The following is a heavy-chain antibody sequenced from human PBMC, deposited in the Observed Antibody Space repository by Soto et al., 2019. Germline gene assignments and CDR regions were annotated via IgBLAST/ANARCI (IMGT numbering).Heavy chain of an antibody. J-gene: IGHJ2*01. Sequence: QVQLVQSGAEVKKPGSSVKVSCKASGGTFSSYAISWVRQAPGQGLEWMGGIIPIFGTANYAQKFQGRVTITADESTSTAYMELSSLRSEDTAVYYCARDLKGCSGSYHTDWYIDLWGRGTLVTVSS. CDR1: GGTFSSYA. V-gene: IGHV1-69*01. CDR2: IIPIFGTA. CDR3: ARDLKGCSGSYHTDWYIDL. D-gene: IGHD3-10*02.